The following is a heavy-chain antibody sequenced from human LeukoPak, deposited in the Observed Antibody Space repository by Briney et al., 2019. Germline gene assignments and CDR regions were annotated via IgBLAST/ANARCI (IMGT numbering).Heavy chain of an antibody. CDR1: GFTFSSYW. CDR3: ARAGXSSPRSGGYYYYYMDV. CDR2: IKQDGSEK. D-gene: IGHD3-16*01. J-gene: IGHJ6*03. Sequence: GGSLRLSCAASGFTFSSYWMSWVRQAPGKGLEWVANIKQDGSEKYYVDSVKGRFTISRDNAKNSLYLQMNSLRAEDTAVYYCARAGXSSPRSGGYYYYYMDVWGKGTTVTVSS. V-gene: IGHV3-7*01.